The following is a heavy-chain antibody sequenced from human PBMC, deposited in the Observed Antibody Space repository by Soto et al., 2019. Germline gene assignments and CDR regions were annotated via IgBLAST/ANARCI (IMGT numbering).Heavy chain of an antibody. CDR1: GYSFTSLD. D-gene: IGHD1-26*01. V-gene: IGHV1-8*01. CDR3: ARGVSAGVDY. CDR2: MQPSTGRT. Sequence: GASVKVSCKASGYSFTSLDINWVRQTAGQGLEWMGWMQPSTGRTGYAQKFQGRVTMTRDTSINTAYMELTTLASDDTAFYYCARGVSAGVDYWGQGTLVTVSS. J-gene: IGHJ4*02.